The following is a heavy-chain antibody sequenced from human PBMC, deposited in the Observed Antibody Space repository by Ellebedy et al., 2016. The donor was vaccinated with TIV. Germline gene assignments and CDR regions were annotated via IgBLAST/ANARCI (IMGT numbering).Heavy chain of an antibody. V-gene: IGHV3-21*04. D-gene: IGHD1-1*01. Sequence: GESLKISXAASGFPFSSYSINWVRQAPEKGLEWVSSINGSSTYIHYADSVRGRFTISRDNSKNTLYLQMNSLRADDTAVYYCAKGTSNWDYWGQGTLVTVSS. J-gene: IGHJ4*02. CDR2: INGSSTYI. CDR1: GFPFSSYS. CDR3: AKGTSNWDY.